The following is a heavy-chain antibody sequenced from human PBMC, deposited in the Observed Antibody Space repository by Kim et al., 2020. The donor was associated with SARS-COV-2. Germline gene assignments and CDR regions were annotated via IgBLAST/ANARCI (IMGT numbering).Heavy chain of an antibody. CDR2: INHSGST. V-gene: IGHV4-34*01. CDR3: ARGPNSIAAAGTNGVFDY. CDR1: GGSFSGYY. J-gene: IGHJ4*01. Sequence: SETLSLTCAVYGGSFSGYYWSWIRQPPGKGLEWIGEINHSGSTNYNPSLKSRVTISVDTSKNQFSLKLSSVTAADTAVYYCARGPNSIAAAGTNGVFDY. D-gene: IGHD6-13*01.